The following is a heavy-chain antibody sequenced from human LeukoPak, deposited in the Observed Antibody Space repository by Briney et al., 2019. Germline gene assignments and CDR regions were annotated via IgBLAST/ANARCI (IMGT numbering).Heavy chain of an antibody. V-gene: IGHV4-34*01. Sequence: SETLSLTCAVSGDSISSDTWFWVCQPPGKGLEWIGEINHSGSTNYNPSLKSRVTISVDTSKNQFSLKLSSVTAADTAVYYCAGLRGYYDLLGRGTLVTVSS. CDR1: GDSISSDT. J-gene: IGHJ2*01. D-gene: IGHD3-16*01. CDR2: INHSGST. CDR3: AGLRGYYDL.